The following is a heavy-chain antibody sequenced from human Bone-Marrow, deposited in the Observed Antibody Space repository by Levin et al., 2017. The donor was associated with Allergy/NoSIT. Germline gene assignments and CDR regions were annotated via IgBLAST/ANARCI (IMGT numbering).Heavy chain of an antibody. CDR1: GLSFSDYS. V-gene: IGHV3-21*01. J-gene: IGHJ3*02. CDR2: ISSGGSYV. D-gene: IGHD2/OR15-2a*01. Sequence: GGSLRLSCVGSGLSFSDYSMNWVRQAPGKGLEWVASISSGGSYVFYEESVKGRVTISRDNAKNSLYLQMNSLTVEDTGVYFCASPGEYCVTTTACYIGFDIWGQGTAVTVSS. CDR3: ASPGEYCVTTTACYIGFDI.